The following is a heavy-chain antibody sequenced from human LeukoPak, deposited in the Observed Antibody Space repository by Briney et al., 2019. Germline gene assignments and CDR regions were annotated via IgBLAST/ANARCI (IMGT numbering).Heavy chain of an antibody. CDR2: MYYSGSP. J-gene: IGHJ4*02. CDR1: GVSISSYY. V-gene: IGHV4-59*01. CDR3: ARERPGAGTDY. D-gene: IGHD1-14*01. Sequence: SETLSLTCTVSGVSISSYYWSWIRQPPGKGLEWIGYMYYSGSPNYNPSLESRVTISIDTSKNQFSLKLTSVTAADTAVYYCARERPGAGTDYWGQGTLVTVSS.